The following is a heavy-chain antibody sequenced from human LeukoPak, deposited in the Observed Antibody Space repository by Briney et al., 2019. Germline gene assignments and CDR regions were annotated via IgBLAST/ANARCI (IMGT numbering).Heavy chain of an antibody. CDR2: IYTSGST. CDR3: ARDYYGSGYYYYMDV. CDR1: GGSISSYY. Sequence: PSETLSLTCSVSGGSISSYYWSWIRQPAGKGLDWIGRIYTSGSTNYNPSLKSRVTISVDTSKNQFSLKLSAVTAADTAVYYCARDYYGSGYYYYMDVWGKGTTVTISS. D-gene: IGHD3-10*01. V-gene: IGHV4-4*07. J-gene: IGHJ6*03.